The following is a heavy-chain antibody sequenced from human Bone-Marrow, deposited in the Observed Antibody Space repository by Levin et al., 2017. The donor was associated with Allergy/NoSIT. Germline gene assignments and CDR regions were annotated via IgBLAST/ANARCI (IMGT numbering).Heavy chain of an antibody. CDR3: ARSSGYSSSWYLRWFDP. CDR2: IYSCVST. V-gene: IGHV3-66*03. CDR1: GFTVSSNY. D-gene: IGHD6-13*01. Sequence: GGSLRLSCAASGFTVSSNYMSWVRQAPGKGLEWVSVIYSCVSTYYADSVKGRFTISRDNSKNTLYLQMNSLRAEDTAVYYCARSSGYSSSWYLRWFDPWGQGTLVTVSS. J-gene: IGHJ5*02.